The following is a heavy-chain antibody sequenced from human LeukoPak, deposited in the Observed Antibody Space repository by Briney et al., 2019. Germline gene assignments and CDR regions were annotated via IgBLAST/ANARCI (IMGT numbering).Heavy chain of an antibody. V-gene: IGHV3-7*03. CDR2: VNRDGSET. Sequence: GGSLRLSCAASGFALSSHWMTWVRQVPGRGPEWVANVNRDGSETYYLDSVKGRFTISKDNAKNSLYLQMNSLRAEDTALYHCARNNGMDVWGRGTTVVVSS. CDR1: GFALSSHW. J-gene: IGHJ6*02. CDR3: ARNNGMDV.